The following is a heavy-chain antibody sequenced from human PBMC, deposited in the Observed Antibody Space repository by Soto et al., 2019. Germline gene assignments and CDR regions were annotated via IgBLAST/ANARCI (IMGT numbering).Heavy chain of an antibody. CDR2: IYYSGST. V-gene: IGHV4-30-4*01. Sequence: SETLSLTCTVSCGSISSGDYYWSWIRQPPGKGLEWIGYIYYSGSTYYNPSLKSRVTISVDTSKNQFSLKLSSVTAADTAVYYCARDGRNYYDSSGYYSDYWGQGTLVTVSS. D-gene: IGHD3-22*01. CDR1: CGSISSGDYY. CDR3: ARDGRNYYDSSGYYSDY. J-gene: IGHJ4*02.